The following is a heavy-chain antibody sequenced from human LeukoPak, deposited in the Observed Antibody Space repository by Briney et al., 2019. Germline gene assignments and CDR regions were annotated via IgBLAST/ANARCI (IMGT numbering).Heavy chain of an antibody. J-gene: IGHJ4*02. D-gene: IGHD2/OR15-2a*01. CDR1: GASVSSSH. V-gene: IGHV4-59*02. CDR3: SEGYFEPFDH. CDR2: LSYTGKT. Sequence: SETLSLTCVVSGASVSSSHWNWIWQLPGKGLEWIGCLSYTGKTDYNPSLTSRVTISLDTSKNQVSLKLKSVTAADTAVYYCSEGYFEPFDHWGQGTLVTVSS.